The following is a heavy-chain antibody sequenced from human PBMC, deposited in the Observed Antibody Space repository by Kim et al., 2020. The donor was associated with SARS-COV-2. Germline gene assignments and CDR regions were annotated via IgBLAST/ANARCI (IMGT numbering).Heavy chain of an antibody. Sequence: SPSLKSRLTITKDTSKNQVVLTMTNMDPVDTATYYCAHSHCSGGSCMFDPWGQGTLVTVSS. CDR3: AHSHCSGGSCMFDP. V-gene: IGHV2-5*01. J-gene: IGHJ5*02. D-gene: IGHD2-15*01.